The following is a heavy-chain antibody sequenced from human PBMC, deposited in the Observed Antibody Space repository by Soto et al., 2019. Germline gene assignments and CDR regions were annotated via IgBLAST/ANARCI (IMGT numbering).Heavy chain of an antibody. V-gene: IGHV3-48*02. CDR3: ARDPYYYGSGSYYFDY. CDR1: GFTFSSYS. J-gene: IGHJ4*02. Sequence: GGSLRLSCAASGFTFSSYSMNWVRQAPGKGLEWVSYISRSSSTIYYADSVKGRFTISRDNAKNSLYLQMNSLRDEDTAVYYCARDPYYYGSGSYYFDYWGQGTLVTVSS. CDR2: ISRSSSTI. D-gene: IGHD3-10*01.